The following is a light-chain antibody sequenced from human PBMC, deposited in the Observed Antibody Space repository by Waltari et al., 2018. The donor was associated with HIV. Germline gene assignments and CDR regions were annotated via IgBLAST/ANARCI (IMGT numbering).Light chain of an antibody. CDR3: QQYFETPLT. Sequence: DTVMTQSPESLTVSLGERAAINCKSSETLFYDSNNKNYLAWYQQRPGQPPKLLIYWASTRESGVPDRFTGSGSGSHFTLTISNVQAEDVAVYYCQQYFETPLTFGGGTRLEIK. V-gene: IGKV4-1*01. CDR1: ETLFYDSNNKNY. CDR2: WAS. J-gene: IGKJ4*01.